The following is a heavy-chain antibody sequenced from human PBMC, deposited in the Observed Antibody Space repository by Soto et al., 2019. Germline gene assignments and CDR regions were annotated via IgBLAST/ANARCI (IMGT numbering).Heavy chain of an antibody. J-gene: IGHJ4*02. V-gene: IGHV3-30-3*01. Sequence: LRLSCAASGFTFSSYAMHWVRQAPGKGLEWVAVISYDGSNKYYADSVKGRFTISRDNSKNTLYLQMNSLRAEDTAVYYCASPIRKGYSSGLTIDYWGQGTLVTVSS. CDR1: GFTFSSYA. D-gene: IGHD6-19*01. CDR2: ISYDGSNK. CDR3: ASPIRKGYSSGLTIDY.